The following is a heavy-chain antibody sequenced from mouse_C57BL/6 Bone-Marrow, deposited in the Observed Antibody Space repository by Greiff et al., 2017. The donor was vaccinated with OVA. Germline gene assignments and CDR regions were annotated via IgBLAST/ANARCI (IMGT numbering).Heavy chain of an antibody. CDR1: GYTFTSYT. J-gene: IGHJ3*01. D-gene: IGHD2-1*01. CDR3: AREDGNWFAY. CDR2: INPSSGYT. V-gene: IGHV1-4*01. Sequence: QVQLQQSGAELARPGASVKMSCKASGYTFTSYTMHWVNQRPGQGLEWIGYINPSSGYTKYNQKFKDKATLTADKSSSTAYMQLRSLTSEDSAVYYCAREDGNWFAYWGQGTLVTVSA.